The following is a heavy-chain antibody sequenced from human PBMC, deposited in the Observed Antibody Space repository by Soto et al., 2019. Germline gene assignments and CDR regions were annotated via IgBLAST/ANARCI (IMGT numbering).Heavy chain of an antibody. D-gene: IGHD3-16*01. V-gene: IGHV4-59*01. CDR3: AREGGESSDGLYYFDS. Sequence: PSETLSLTCTVSGDSISSYYWSWIRQPPGKGLEWIGYIHYSGSNYNPSLQSRVTISLDTSKNHFSLKLSSVTAADTAVYFCAREGGESSDGLYYFDSWGQGSLVTVSS. J-gene: IGHJ4*02. CDR2: IHYSGS. CDR1: GDSISSYY.